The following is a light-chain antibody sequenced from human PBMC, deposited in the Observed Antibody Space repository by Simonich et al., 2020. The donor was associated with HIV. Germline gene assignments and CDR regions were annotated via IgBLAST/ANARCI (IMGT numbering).Light chain of an antibody. CDR1: QSVSSD. CDR2: GAS. Sequence: EIVMTQSPATLSVSPGERATLSCRASQSVSSDLAWYHQEPGQAPRLLIYGASTRATGIPARFSGSGSGTEFTLTISILQSEDFAVYYCQQYNNWPITFGQGTRLEIK. J-gene: IGKJ5*01. CDR3: QQYNNWPIT. V-gene: IGKV3-15*01.